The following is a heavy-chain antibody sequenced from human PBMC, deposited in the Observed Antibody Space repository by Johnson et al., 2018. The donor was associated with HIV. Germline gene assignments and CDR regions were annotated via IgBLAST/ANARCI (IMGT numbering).Heavy chain of an antibody. D-gene: IGHD3-3*01. V-gene: IGHV3-30*04. CDR2: ISYDGSDK. CDR1: GFTFSSYA. CDR3: ASPPSGYDFWDGPNIFDV. Sequence: QVQLVESGGGVVQPGRSLRLSCAASGFTFSSYAMHWVRHAPAKGLEWVAVISYDGSDKYYADSVKGRFTISRDSSKNTLFLQMNSLRPEDTAIYYCASPPSGYDFWDGPNIFDVWGQGTMVSVAS. J-gene: IGHJ3*01.